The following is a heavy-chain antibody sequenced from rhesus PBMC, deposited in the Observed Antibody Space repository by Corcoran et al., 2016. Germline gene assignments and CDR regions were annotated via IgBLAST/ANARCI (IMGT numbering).Heavy chain of an antibody. J-gene: IGHJ2*01. CDR2: IIRAISYI. CDR3: TRGAYWYFDI. V-gene: IGHV3-183*01. CDR1: GSTFGYYS. Sequence: EVQLVESGGGLVERGGSLGPSWPVSGSTFGYYSRHWDRQSPGQGLELVSSIIRAISYIYYANAMKGRFTISRANAKNSLSLQMSSLRAEDTAVYYCTRGAYWYFDIWGPGTPITISS.